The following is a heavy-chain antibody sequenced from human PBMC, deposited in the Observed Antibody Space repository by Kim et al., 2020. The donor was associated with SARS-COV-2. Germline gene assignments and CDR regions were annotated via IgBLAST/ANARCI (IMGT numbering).Heavy chain of an antibody. CDR1: GYTFTSYG. J-gene: IGHJ3*02. V-gene: IGHV1-18*04. CDR2: ISAYNGNT. CDR3: ARASTYYYDSSGYYEWGDAFDI. Sequence: ASVKVSCKASGYTFTSYGISWVRQAPGQGLEWMGWISAYNGNTNYAQKLQGRVTMTTDTSTSTAYMELRSLRSDDTAVYYCARASTYYYDSSGYYEWGDAFDIWGQGTMVTVSS. D-gene: IGHD3-22*01.